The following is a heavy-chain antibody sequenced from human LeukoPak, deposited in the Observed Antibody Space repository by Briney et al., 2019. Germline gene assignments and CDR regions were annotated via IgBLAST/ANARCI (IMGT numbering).Heavy chain of an antibody. CDR3: ARVLPGGNSALYFDY. D-gene: IGHD4-23*01. CDR2: IYYSGST. J-gene: IGHJ4*02. Sequence: SETLSLTCTVSGDSIGSYYWSWIRQPPGKGLEWIRYIYYSGSTNYNPSLKSRVTISLDTSKNQLSLKLSSVTAADTSVYYCARVLPGGNSALYFDYWGQGTLVTVSS. CDR1: GDSIGSYY. V-gene: IGHV4-59*01.